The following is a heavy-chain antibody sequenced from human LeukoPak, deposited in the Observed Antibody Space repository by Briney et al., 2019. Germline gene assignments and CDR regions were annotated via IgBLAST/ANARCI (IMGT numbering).Heavy chain of an antibody. V-gene: IGHV4-31*03. Sequence: PSETLSLTCTVSGGSISSGGYCWSWIRQHPGKGLEWIGYIYYSGSTYYNPSLKSRVTISVDTSKNQFSLKLSSVTAADTAVYYCARAIYDFWSGYSDYWGQGTLVTVSS. D-gene: IGHD3-3*01. CDR2: IYYSGST. J-gene: IGHJ4*02. CDR1: GGSISSGGYC. CDR3: ARAIYDFWSGYSDY.